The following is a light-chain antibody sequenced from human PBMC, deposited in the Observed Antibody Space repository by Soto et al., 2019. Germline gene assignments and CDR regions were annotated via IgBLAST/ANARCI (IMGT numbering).Light chain of an antibody. V-gene: IGLV3-21*02. CDR3: QVWDSTTDLLYV. CDR2: DDS. CDR1: YIGSKT. Sequence: SYELTQPPSVSVAPGQTARITCGGSYIGSKTVHWYQQRPGQAPVMVVFDDSNRPSGIPERFSGSNSGNTATLTISRVEAGDEADYYCQVWDSTTDLLYVFGTGTKLTVL. J-gene: IGLJ1*01.